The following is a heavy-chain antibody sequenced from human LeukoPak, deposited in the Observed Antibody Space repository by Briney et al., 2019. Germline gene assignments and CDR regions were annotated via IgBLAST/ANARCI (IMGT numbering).Heavy chain of an antibody. CDR3: AAKGNGYTGIYVFAH. CDR2: IYSGGST. CDR1: GFTVSSNY. D-gene: IGHD1-26*01. V-gene: IGHV3-66*01. J-gene: IGHJ4*02. Sequence: GGSLRLSCAASGFTVSSNYMSWVRQAPGKGLEWVSVIYSGGSTYYADSVKGRFTISRDTSDNTLNLQMNGLGAEDSAVYYCAAKGNGYTGIYVFAHWGQGTLVTVSA.